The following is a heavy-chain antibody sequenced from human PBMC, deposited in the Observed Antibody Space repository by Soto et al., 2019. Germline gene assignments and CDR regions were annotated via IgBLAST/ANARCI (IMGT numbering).Heavy chain of an antibody. J-gene: IGHJ6*02. CDR3: EAEMTFGKLSVV. D-gene: IGHD3-16*02. CDR2: IFPKFGTT. Sequence: QVRLVQSGCEVKKPGSSVKVSCKASGDIHTNYVISWVRQAPGQGLEWMGGIFPKFGTTYSAQKLQDRLTITADESTSTVYMQLSSLRLDDTAVYYCEAEMTFGKLSVVWGQGTKVTVSS. V-gene: IGHV1-69*01. CDR1: GDIHTNYV.